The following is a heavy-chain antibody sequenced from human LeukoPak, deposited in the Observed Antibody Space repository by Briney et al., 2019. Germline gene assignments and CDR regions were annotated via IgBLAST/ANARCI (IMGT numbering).Heavy chain of an antibody. CDR1: GVTFSDYA. J-gene: IGHJ4*02. CDR3: ARDPSPYSSGWDPFDY. CDR2: ISAYNGNT. V-gene: IGHV1-18*01. Sequence: GASVKVSCKASGVTFSDYALNWVRQAPGQGLEWMGWISAYNGNTNYAQKLQGRVTMTTDTSTSTAYMELRSLRSDDTAVYYCARDPSPYSSGWDPFDYWGQGTLVTVSS. D-gene: IGHD6-19*01.